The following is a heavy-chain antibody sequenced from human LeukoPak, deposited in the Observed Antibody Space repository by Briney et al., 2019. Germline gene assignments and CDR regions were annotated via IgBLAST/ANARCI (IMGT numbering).Heavy chain of an antibody. CDR3: AESGLASF. CDR1: GGSFSGYY. V-gene: IGHV4-34*01. J-gene: IGHJ4*02. D-gene: IGHD5-12*01. Sequence: SETLSLTCAVYGGSFSGYYWSWIRQPPGKGLEWIGEISHSGSTNYNPSLKSRVTISVDTSKNQFSLKLSSVTAADTAVYYCAESGLASFWGQGTLVTVSS. CDR2: ISHSGST.